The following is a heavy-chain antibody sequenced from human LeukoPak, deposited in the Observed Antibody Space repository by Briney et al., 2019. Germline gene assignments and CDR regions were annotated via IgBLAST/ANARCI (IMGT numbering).Heavy chain of an antibody. CDR2: ISSSSSHI. CDR3: ARSVMTGSTTRAFDM. J-gene: IGHJ3*02. V-gene: IGHV3-21*01. CDR1: GFTFTGYS. Sequence: GGSLRLSCVVSGFTFTGYSMNWVRQAPGKGLEWVSSISSSSSHIFYADSVKGRFTISRDNARNALDLQMNSLRAEDAAVYYYARSVMTGSTTRAFDMWGQGTMVTVSS. D-gene: IGHD2/OR15-2a*01.